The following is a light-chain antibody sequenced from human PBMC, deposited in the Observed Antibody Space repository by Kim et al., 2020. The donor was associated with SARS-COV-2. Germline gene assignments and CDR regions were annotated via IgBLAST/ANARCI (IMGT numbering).Light chain of an antibody. V-gene: IGKV1-33*01. Sequence: LSASGGDIVNITRLASQDSSNYVSWDQQTPGKAPKLLIYDASNLETGVPSRFSGSGSGTDFPVTISSLQPEDIATYYCQQYDNLPTFGQGTKLEI. CDR1: QDSSNY. J-gene: IGKJ2*01. CDR3: QQYDNLPT. CDR2: DAS.